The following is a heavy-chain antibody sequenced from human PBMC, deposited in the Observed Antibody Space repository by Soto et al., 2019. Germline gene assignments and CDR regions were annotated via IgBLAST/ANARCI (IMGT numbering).Heavy chain of an antibody. D-gene: IGHD3-3*01. J-gene: IGHJ4*02. CDR3: AKDLVSLRFLEWSLGYYFDY. CDR1: GFTFSSYG. V-gene: IGHV3-30*18. CDR2: ISYDGSNK. Sequence: GGSLRLSCAASGFTFSSYGMHWVRQAPGKGLEWVAVISYDGSNKYYADSVKGRFTISRDNSKNTLYLQMNSLRAEDTTVYYCAKDLVSLRFLEWSLGYYFDYWGQGTLVTVSS.